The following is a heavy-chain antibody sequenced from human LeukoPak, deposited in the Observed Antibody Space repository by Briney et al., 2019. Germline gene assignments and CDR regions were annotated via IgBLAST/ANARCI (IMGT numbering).Heavy chain of an antibody. J-gene: IGHJ4*02. Sequence: GGSLRLSCAASGFTFSSYSMSWVRQAPGKGLEWVSYISSSSSTTYYADSVKGRFTISRDNAKNSLYLQMNSLRAEDTAVYYSATDCSGGSCYPIFDYWGQGTLVTVSS. D-gene: IGHD2-15*01. CDR3: ATDCSGGSCYPIFDY. CDR2: ISSSSSTT. CDR1: GFTFSSYS. V-gene: IGHV3-48*01.